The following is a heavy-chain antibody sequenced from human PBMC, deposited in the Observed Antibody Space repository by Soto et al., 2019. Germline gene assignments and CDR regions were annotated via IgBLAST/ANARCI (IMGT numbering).Heavy chain of an antibody. D-gene: IGHD2-21*02. CDR3: ARTPAYCGGDCYYYYGMDV. J-gene: IGHJ6*02. V-gene: IGHV2-26*01. CDR1: GFSLSNARMG. Sequence: QVTLKESGPVLVKPTETLTLTCTVSGFSLSNARMGVSWIRQPPGKALEWLAHIFSNDEKSYSTSLKSRLTLSKDTSKSQVVLTMTNMDPVDTATYYCARTPAYCGGDCYYYYGMDVWGQGTTVTVSS. CDR2: IFSNDEK.